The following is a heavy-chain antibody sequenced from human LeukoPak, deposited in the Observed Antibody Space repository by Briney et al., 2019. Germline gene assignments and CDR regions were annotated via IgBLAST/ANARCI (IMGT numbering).Heavy chain of an antibody. J-gene: IGHJ6*03. CDR1: GGSISSYY. V-gene: IGHV4-59*01. CDR3: ARVGGYYDILTDQFYYYYYMDV. D-gene: IGHD3-9*01. CDR2: IYYSGST. Sequence: PSETLFLTCTVSGGSISSYYWSWIRQPPGKGLEWIGYIYYSGSTNYNPSLKSRVTISVDTSKNQFSLKLSSVTAADTAVYYCARVGGYYDILTDQFYYYYYMDVWGKGTTVTVSS.